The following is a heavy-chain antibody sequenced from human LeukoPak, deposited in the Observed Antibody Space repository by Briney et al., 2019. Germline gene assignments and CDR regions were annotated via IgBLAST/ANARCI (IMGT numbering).Heavy chain of an antibody. D-gene: IGHD3-16*01. J-gene: IGHJ5*02. Sequence: ASVKVSCKASGYTFTSYYMHWVRQAPGQGLEWMGWISGYNGNTNYAQKFQGRVTMTTDTSTSTAYMELRSLRSDDTAVYYCARTSHESVLYWSDPWGQGTLVNVSS. CDR3: ARTSHESVLYWSDP. V-gene: IGHV1-18*04. CDR1: GYTFTSYY. CDR2: ISGYNGNT.